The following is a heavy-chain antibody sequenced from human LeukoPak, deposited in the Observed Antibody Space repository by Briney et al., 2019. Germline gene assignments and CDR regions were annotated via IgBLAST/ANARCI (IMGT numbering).Heavy chain of an antibody. Sequence: PGGSLRLSCAASGFTFDDYAMPWVGQAPGKGLEWVSGISWNSGSIGYADSVKGRFAISRDNAKNSLYLQMNSLRAEDTALYYCANSWELRLGPFDYWGQGTLVTVSS. CDR2: ISWNSGSI. D-gene: IGHD1-26*01. CDR1: GFTFDDYA. V-gene: IGHV3-9*01. J-gene: IGHJ4*02. CDR3: ANSWELRLGPFDY.